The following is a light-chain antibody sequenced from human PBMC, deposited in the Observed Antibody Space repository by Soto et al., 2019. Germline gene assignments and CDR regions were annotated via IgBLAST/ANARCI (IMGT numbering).Light chain of an antibody. CDR3: QQYNNWPPIT. V-gene: IGKV3-15*01. J-gene: IGKJ5*01. CDR1: QSVKIN. Sequence: EIVMTQSPATLSVSPGERATLSCRASQSVKINLAWYQQKPGQAPRLLIYGAFPRATGIPARFSGSGSGTEFTLTISNLQSEDCAVYYCQQYNNWPPITFGQGTRVEIK. CDR2: GAF.